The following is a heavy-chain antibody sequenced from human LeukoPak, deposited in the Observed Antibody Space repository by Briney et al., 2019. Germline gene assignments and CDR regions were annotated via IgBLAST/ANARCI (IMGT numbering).Heavy chain of an antibody. Sequence: GGALRLSCAASGVTFSSYAMHWVRQTPGKGRGGGAVISYDGSNKYYADSVKGRFTISRDNSKNTLYLQMNSLRAEDTAVYYCARAEPTAAGHNWFDPWGQGTLVTVSP. D-gene: IGHD6-13*01. CDR1: GVTFSSYA. CDR2: ISYDGSNK. CDR3: ARAEPTAAGHNWFDP. V-gene: IGHV3-30-3*01. J-gene: IGHJ5*02.